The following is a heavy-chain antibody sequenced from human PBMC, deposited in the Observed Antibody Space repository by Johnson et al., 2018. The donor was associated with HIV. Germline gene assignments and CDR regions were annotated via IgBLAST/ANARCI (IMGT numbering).Heavy chain of an antibody. Sequence: DVQLVESGGGLVKPGGSLRLSCAASGFTFSDYYMSWIRQAPGKGLEWVSVIYSGGSTYYADSVKGRFTISRDNSKNTLYLQMNSLRAEDTAVYYCARPRSGWYWDAFDIWGQGTMVTVSS. CDR3: ARPRSGWYWDAFDI. J-gene: IGHJ3*02. D-gene: IGHD6-19*01. V-gene: IGHV3-66*01. CDR2: IYSGGST. CDR1: GFTFSDYY.